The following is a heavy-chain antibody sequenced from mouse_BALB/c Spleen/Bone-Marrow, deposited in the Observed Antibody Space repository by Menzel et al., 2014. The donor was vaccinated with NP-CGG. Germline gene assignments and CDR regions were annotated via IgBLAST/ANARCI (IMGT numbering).Heavy chain of an antibody. J-gene: IGHJ3*01. D-gene: IGHD1-1*01. CDR2: IDPANGNT. Sequence: EVMLVESGAELVKPGASVKLSCTASGFNIKDTYMHWVKQRPEQGLEWIGRIDPANGNTKYDPKFQGKATITADTSSNTAYLQLSSLKSEDTAVYYCANYYYGSSLFAYWGQGTLVTVAA. CDR1: GFNIKDTY. V-gene: IGHV14-3*02. CDR3: ANYYYGSSLFAY.